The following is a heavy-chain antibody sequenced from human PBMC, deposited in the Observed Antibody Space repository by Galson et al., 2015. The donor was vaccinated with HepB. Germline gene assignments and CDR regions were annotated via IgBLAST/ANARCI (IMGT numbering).Heavy chain of an antibody. D-gene: IGHD3-10*01. J-gene: IGHJ5*02. CDR3: ARDRITMVRGVLVNWFDP. V-gene: IGHV7-4-1*02. Sequence: SVKVSCKASGYTFTSYAMNWVRQAPGQGLEWMGWINTNTGNPTYAQGFTGRFVFSLDTSVSTAYLQISSLKAEDTAVYYCARDRITMVRGVLVNWFDPWGQGTLVTVSS. CDR2: INTNTGNP. CDR1: GYTFTSYA.